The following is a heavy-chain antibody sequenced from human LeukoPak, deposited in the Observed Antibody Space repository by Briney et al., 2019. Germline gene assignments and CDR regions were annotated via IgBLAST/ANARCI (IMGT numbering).Heavy chain of an antibody. CDR1: GFTFSSYW. CDR2: IRSKANSYAT. D-gene: IGHD1-26*01. Sequence: GGSLRLSCAASGFTFSSYWMNWVRQPPGKGLEWVGRIRSKANSYATAYAASVKGRFTISRDDSKNTAYLQMNSLKTEDTAVYYCSGSVGSAFDIWGQGTMVTVSS. CDR3: SGSVGSAFDI. V-gene: IGHV3-73*01. J-gene: IGHJ3*02.